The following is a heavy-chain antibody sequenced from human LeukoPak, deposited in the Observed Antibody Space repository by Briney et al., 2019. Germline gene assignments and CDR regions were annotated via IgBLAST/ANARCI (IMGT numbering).Heavy chain of an antibody. D-gene: IGHD3-10*01. J-gene: IGHJ4*02. Sequence: GGSLRLSCAASGFTFSSYSMNWVRQAPGKGLEWVSSISTSSSYIYYADSVKGRFAISRDNAKNSLYLQMNSLRAEDTAVYYCARFATYGSGTYAFDYWGQGTLVTVSS. V-gene: IGHV3-21*01. CDR1: GFTFSSYS. CDR2: ISTSSSYI. CDR3: ARFATYGSGTYAFDY.